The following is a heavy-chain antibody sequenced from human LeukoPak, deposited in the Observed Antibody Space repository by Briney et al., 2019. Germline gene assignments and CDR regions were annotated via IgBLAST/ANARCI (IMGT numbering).Heavy chain of an antibody. CDR1: GGSTSSSSYY. D-gene: IGHD6-19*01. CDR3: ARHHRQWLPPNWFDP. V-gene: IGHV4-39*01. J-gene: IGHJ5*02. Sequence: EPSETLSLTCTVSGGSTSSSSYYWGWIRQPPGKGLGWIGSIYYSGNTYYNPSLKSRVTISVDTSKNQFSLKLSSVTAADTAVYYCARHHRQWLPPNWFDPWGQGTLVTVSS. CDR2: IYYSGNT.